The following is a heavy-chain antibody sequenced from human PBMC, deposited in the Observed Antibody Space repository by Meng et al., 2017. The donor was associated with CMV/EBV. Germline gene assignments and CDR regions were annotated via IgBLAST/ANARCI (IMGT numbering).Heavy chain of an antibody. Sequence: GESLKISCAASGFTFSSYGMHWVRQAPGKGLEWVAFIRYDGSNKYYADSVKGRFTISRDNSKNTLYLQMNSLRAEDTAVYYCANVAQSPCWELHHYYYGMDVWGQGTTVTVSS. J-gene: IGHJ6*02. V-gene: IGHV3-30*02. CDR2: IRYDGSNK. D-gene: IGHD1-26*01. CDR1: GFTFSSYG. CDR3: ANVAQSPCWELHHYYYGMDV.